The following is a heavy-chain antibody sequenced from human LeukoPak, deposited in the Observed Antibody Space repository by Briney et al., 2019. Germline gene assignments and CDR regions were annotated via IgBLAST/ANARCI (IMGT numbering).Heavy chain of an antibody. CDR2: IYYSGST. CDR3: ATLSTYYYDSSGYLDAFDI. J-gene: IGHJ3*02. V-gene: IGHV4-59*08. D-gene: IGHD3-22*01. CDR1: GGSISSYY. Sequence: SETLSLTCTVSGGSISSYYWSWIRQPPGKGLEWIGYIYYSGSTNYNPSLKSRVTISVDTSKNQFSLKLSSVTAADTAMYYCATLSTYYYDSSGYLDAFDIWGQGTMVTVSS.